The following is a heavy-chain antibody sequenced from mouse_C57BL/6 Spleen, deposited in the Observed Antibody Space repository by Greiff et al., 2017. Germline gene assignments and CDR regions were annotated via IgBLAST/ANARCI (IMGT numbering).Heavy chain of an antibody. V-gene: IGHV1-82*01. J-gene: IGHJ3*01. Sequence: QVQLQQSGPELVKPGASVKISCKASGYAFSSSWMNWVKQRPGKGLEWIGRIYPGDGDTNYNGKFKGKATLTADKSSSTAYMQLSSLTSEDSAVYFCARPLIYDEVWFADWGQGTLVTVS. CDR3: ARPLIYDEVWFAD. CDR2: IYPGDGDT. CDR1: GYAFSSSW. D-gene: IGHD2-3*01.